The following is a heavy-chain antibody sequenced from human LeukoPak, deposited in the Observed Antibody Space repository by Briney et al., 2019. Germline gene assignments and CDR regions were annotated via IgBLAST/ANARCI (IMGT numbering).Heavy chain of an antibody. Sequence: ASVKVSRKTSGYTFTSYYMHWVRQAPGQGLEWMGIINPSGNSTSYPQRFQGRITMTWDTSTSTGYMELSRLRSEDTAVYYCATSVLDYWGQGTLVTVSS. CDR2: INPSGNST. CDR3: ATSVLDY. J-gene: IGHJ4*02. CDR1: GYTFTSYY. V-gene: IGHV1-46*01.